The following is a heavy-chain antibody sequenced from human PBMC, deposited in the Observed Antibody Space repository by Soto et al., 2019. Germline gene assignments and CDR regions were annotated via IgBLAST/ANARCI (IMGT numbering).Heavy chain of an antibody. Sequence: SLRLSCAASGFTFSTYSMNWVRQAPGKGLEWVSYISPSSDAIYYADSVKGRFTISRDNAKNTLYLQMNSLRAEDTAVYYCATNVGIAVAGTIVFDYWGQGTLVTVSS. J-gene: IGHJ4*02. D-gene: IGHD6-19*01. CDR2: ISPSSDAI. CDR3: ATNVGIAVAGTIVFDY. V-gene: IGHV3-48*01. CDR1: GFTFSTYS.